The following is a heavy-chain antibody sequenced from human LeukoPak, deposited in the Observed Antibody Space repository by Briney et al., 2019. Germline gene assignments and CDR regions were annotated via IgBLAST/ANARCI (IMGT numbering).Heavy chain of an antibody. D-gene: IGHD2-2*02. J-gene: IGHJ6*03. V-gene: IGHV4-39*07. CDR1: DDSVKSRGYY. CDR3: ARTFRREVVPAAIDYYYMDV. CDR2: IYYSGSI. Sequence: SETLSLTCTVSDDSVKSRGYYWGWIRQPPGKGLEWIGSIYYSGSIYHNPSLKSRVTISIDTSKNQFSLKLSSVTAADTAVYYCARTFRREVVPAAIDYYYMDVWGKGTTVTVSS.